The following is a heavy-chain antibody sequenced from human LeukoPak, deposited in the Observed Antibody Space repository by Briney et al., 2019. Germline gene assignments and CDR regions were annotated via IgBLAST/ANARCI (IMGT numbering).Heavy chain of an antibody. CDR2: IKGKVDGTT. V-gene: IGHV3-15*01. Sequence: GGSLRLSCAASGFTFSNAWMSWVRQAPGKGLEWVGRIKGKVDGTTDYAAPVKGRFTISRDDSKNTLYLQMNSLKIEDTAVYYCTTTPYDREGWGQGTLVTVSS. D-gene: IGHD5-12*01. J-gene: IGHJ4*02. CDR3: TTTPYDREG. CDR1: GFTFSNAW.